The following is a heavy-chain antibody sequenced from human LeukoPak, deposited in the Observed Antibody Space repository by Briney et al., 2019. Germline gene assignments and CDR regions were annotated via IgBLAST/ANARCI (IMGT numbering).Heavy chain of an antibody. V-gene: IGHV4-59*01. CDR3: ARVPSSRAPIDY. D-gene: IGHD2-2*01. Sequence: PSETLSLTCTVSGGSISSYYWSWIRQPPGKGLEWIGYIYYSGSTNYNPSLKSRVTISVDTSKNQFSLKLSSVTAADTAVYYCARVPSSRAPIDYWGQGTLVTVSS. J-gene: IGHJ4*02. CDR1: GGSISSYY. CDR2: IYYSGST.